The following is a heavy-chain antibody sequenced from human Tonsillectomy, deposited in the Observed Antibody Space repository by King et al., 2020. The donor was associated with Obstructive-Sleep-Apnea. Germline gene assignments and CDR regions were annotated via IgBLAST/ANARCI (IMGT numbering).Heavy chain of an antibody. CDR1: GYSISSGYY. D-gene: IGHD6-19*01. Sequence: QLQESGPGLVKPSETLSLTCTVSGYSISSGYYWGWIRQPPGKGLEWIGSIYHSGSTYYNPSLKSRVTISVDTSKNQFSLKLSSVTAADTAVYYCASDSSGWYGGEYYWGQGTLVTVSS. J-gene: IGHJ4*02. CDR3: ASDSSGWYGGEYY. V-gene: IGHV4-38-2*02. CDR2: IYHSGST.